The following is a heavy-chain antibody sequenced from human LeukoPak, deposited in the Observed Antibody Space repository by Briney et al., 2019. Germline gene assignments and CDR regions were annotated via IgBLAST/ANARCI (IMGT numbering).Heavy chain of an antibody. CDR1: GFTFSSYS. CDR2: IYSGGST. J-gene: IGHJ4*02. Sequence: GGSLRLSCAASGFTFSSYSMNWVRQAPGKGLEWVSVIYSGGSTYYADSVKGRFTISRDNSKNTLYLQMNSLRAEDTAVYYCARDEDYYDSSGYYYDYWGQGTLVTVSS. CDR3: ARDEDYYDSSGYYYDY. D-gene: IGHD3-22*01. V-gene: IGHV3-66*01.